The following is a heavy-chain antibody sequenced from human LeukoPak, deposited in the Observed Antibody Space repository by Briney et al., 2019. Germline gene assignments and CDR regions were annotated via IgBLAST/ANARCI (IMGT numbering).Heavy chain of an antibody. J-gene: IGHJ4*02. CDR3: ARARSSQTFDY. Sequence: KASETLSLTCAVYGGSLSGYYWSWIRQPPGKGLEWIGEINHSGSTNYNPSLKSRVTMSVDTSKNQFSLKLSSVTAADTAVYYCARARSSQTFDYWGQGTLVTVSS. D-gene: IGHD1-26*01. CDR1: GGSLSGYY. CDR2: INHSGST. V-gene: IGHV4-34*01.